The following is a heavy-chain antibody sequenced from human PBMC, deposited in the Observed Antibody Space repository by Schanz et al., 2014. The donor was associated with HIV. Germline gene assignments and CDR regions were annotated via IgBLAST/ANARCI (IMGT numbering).Heavy chain of an antibody. CDR3: XRSSYCSDTSCYSVLGHYAMDV. CDR2: IIPLSGTT. CDR1: GGSFIDHA. Sequence: QVHLEQSGAEVRKPGSSMKVSCKTSGGSFIDHAISWVRQAPGQGLEWMGGIIPLSGTTSYAQTLRGRVTITADKSTSTAYMEXTXXRXXXXXXXXXXRSSYCSDTSCYSVLGHYAMDVWGQGTTLTVSS. D-gene: IGHD2-2*01. V-gene: IGHV1-69*06. J-gene: IGHJ6*02.